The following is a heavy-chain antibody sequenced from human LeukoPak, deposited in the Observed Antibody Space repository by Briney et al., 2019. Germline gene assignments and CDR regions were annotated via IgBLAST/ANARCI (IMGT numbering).Heavy chain of an antibody. J-gene: IGHJ3*02. V-gene: IGHV3-7*04. CDR1: GFTFSKHW. CDR2: IKQDGSEI. D-gene: IGHD1-1*01. Sequence: GGSLRLSCAASGFTFSKHWMNWVRQAPGKGLEWVANIKQDGSEIYYVDSVKGRFTISRDNAKNSLCLQMNSLRGEDPAVYHCARSGQPYGLDIWGQGTMVTVSS. CDR3: ARSGQPYGLDI.